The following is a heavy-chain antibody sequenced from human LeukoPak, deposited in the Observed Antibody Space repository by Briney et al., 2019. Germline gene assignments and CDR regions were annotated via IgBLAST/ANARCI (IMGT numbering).Heavy chain of an antibody. V-gene: IGHV3-9*01. CDR3: AKDLRADDAFDI. J-gene: IGHJ3*02. CDR1: GFTFDDYA. Sequence: GRSLRLSCAASGFTFDDYAMHWVGQAPGKGLEWVSGISWNSGSIGYADSVKGRFTISRDDAKNSLYLQMNSLRAEDTALYYCAKDLRADDAFDIWGQGTMVTVSS. CDR2: ISWNSGSI.